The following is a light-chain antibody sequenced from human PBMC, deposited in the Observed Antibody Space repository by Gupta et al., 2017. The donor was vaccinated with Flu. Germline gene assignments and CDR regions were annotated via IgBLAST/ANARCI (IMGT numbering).Light chain of an antibody. Sequence: EVVLTQSPGTLSLSPGERVTLSCRASQIINSAYLAWYQQKPGQAPRLLIYGASDRATGTPDRFSGSGSATDFTLTISRLEPEDFAVYYCHHYGTSWTFGQGTKVEIK. CDR3: HHYGTSWT. J-gene: IGKJ1*01. CDR2: GAS. V-gene: IGKV3-20*01. CDR1: QIINSAY.